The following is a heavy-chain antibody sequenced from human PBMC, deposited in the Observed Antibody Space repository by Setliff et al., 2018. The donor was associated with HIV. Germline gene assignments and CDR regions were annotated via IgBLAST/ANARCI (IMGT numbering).Heavy chain of an antibody. Sequence: GGSLRLSCAASGFTLIDHWMHWVRQVPGKGLVWVSRINNDGSITNYADFVKGRITMSRDSAKNTLYLQMNSLRVEDTAVYYCVKWNYPNSWGQGTLVTVSS. V-gene: IGHV3-74*01. CDR1: GFTLIDHW. J-gene: IGHJ4*02. CDR3: VKWNYPNS. D-gene: IGHD1-7*01. CDR2: INNDGSIT.